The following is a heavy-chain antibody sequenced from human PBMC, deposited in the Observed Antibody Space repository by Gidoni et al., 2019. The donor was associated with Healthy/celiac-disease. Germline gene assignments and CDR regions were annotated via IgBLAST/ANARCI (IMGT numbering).Heavy chain of an antibody. V-gene: IGHV1-3*01. J-gene: IGHJ6*02. CDR3: ARDFRVQIAGTYYGMDV. Sequence: QVQLVQSGAEVKKPGASVKVSCKASGYTFTSYAMHWVRQAPGQRLEWMGWINAGNGNTKYSQKFQGRVTITRDTSANTAYMELSSLRSEDTAVYYCARDFRVQIAGTYYGMDVWGQGTTVTVSS. D-gene: IGHD3-10*01. CDR1: GYTFTSYA. CDR2: INAGNGNT.